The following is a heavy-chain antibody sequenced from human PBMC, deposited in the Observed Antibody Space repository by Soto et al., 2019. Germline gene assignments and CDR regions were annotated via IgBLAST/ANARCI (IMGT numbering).Heavy chain of an antibody. Sequence: SETLSLTCAVCGGSISSGCYSWSWIRQPPGKGLEWIGCIYHSGSTYYNPSLKSRVNISVDRSKNQFSLKLSSVTAADAAVYCCHRRDSNADFDYWGQGTLVTVSS. V-gene: IGHV4-30-2*01. D-gene: IGHD3-22*01. CDR1: GGSISSGCYS. J-gene: IGHJ4*02. CDR2: IYHSGST. CDR3: HRRDSNADFDY.